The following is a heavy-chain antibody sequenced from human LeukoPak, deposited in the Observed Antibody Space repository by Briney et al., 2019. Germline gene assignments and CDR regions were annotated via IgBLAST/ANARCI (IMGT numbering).Heavy chain of an antibody. CDR2: IYHSGST. D-gene: IGHD3-3*01. J-gene: IGHJ3*02. Sequence: SETLSLTCAVYGGSFSGYYWSWIRQPPGKGLEWIGSIYHSGSTYYNPSLKSRVTISVDTSKNQFSLKLSSVTAADTAVYYCARDGRYYDFWSGYYTGIGGAFDIWGQGTMVTVSS. CDR1: GGSFSGYY. V-gene: IGHV4-34*01. CDR3: ARDGRYYDFWSGYYTGIGGAFDI.